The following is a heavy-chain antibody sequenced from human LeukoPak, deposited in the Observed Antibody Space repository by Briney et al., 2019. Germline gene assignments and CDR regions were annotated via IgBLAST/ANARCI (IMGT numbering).Heavy chain of an antibody. D-gene: IGHD6-13*01. CDR1: GFTFSNYA. CDR2: VSFDGSNA. J-gene: IGHJ4*02. Sequence: GGSLRLSCAASGFTFSNYAMRWVRQAPGKGLEWVAVVSFDGSNAYYSDSVRGRFTISRDNSKDTLYLQLNSLRAEDTAVYYCARANSLLYSSSWYPVDYWGQGTLVTVSS. CDR3: ARANSLLYSSSWYPVDY. V-gene: IGHV3-30-3*01.